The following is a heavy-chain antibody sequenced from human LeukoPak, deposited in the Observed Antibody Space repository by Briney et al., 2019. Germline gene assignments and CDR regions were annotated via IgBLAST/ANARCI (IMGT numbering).Heavy chain of an antibody. CDR3: AKDPRYNFGF. CDR2: ISGGDGST. J-gene: IGHJ4*02. CDR1: GFNVSSTYA. V-gene: IGHV3-23*01. Sequence: GGSLRLSCAASGFNVSSTYAMSWVRQEPGKGLECVSFISGGDGSTYYADSVKGRFTISRDNSKNTLYLQMNSLRAEDTAVYYCAKDPRYNFGFWGQGTLVAVSS. D-gene: IGHD1-1*01.